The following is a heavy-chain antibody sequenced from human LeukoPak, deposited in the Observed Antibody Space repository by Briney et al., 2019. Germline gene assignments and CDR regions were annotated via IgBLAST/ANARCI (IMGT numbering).Heavy chain of an antibody. J-gene: IGHJ6*02. Sequence: GASVKVSCKASGYTFTSYDINWVRQATGQGLEWMGWMNPNSGNTGYAQKFQGRATMTRNTSISTAYMELSSLRSEDTAVYYGASAIRYFDWFGGYYYYGMDVWGQGTTVTVSS. CDR1: GYTFTSYD. CDR3: ASAIRYFDWFGGYYYYGMDV. CDR2: MNPNSGNT. V-gene: IGHV1-8*01. D-gene: IGHD3-9*01.